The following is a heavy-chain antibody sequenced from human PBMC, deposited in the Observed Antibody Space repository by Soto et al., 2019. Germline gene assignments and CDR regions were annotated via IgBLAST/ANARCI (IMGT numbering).Heavy chain of an antibody. CDR1: GYSFTSYW. J-gene: IGHJ6*02. Sequence: PGESLKISCKGSGYSFTSYWIGWVRQMPGKGLEWMGIIYPGDSDTRYSPSFQGQVTISADKSISTAYLQWSSLKASDTAMYYCARHVRKGATIIAYVMDVWGQGNTVTVSS. V-gene: IGHV5-51*01. D-gene: IGHD5-12*01. CDR2: IYPGDSDT. CDR3: ARHVRKGATIIAYVMDV.